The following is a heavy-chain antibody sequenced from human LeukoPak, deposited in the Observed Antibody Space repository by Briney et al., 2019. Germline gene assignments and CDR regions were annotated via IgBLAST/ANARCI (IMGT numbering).Heavy chain of an antibody. CDR2: IIPILGIA. J-gene: IGHJ3*02. CDR1: GGTFSICA. Sequence: SVTVSFKASGGTFSICAISWVRQAPGQGLEWMGRIIPILGIANYAQKFQGRVTITADKSTSTAYMELSSLRSEDTAVYYCARVMATITNDAFDIWGQGTMVTVSS. D-gene: IGHD5-24*01. V-gene: IGHV1-69*04. CDR3: ARVMATITNDAFDI.